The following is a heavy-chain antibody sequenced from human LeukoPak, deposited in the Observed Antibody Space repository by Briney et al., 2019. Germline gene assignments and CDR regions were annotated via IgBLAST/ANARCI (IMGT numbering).Heavy chain of an antibody. CDR3: ARYIGGSGTYYFDH. Sequence: SETLSLTCTVSGGSISSSSYYWGWIRQPPGKGLEWIGSMYYSGAAYFNPSLKSRVAISVDTSKDQFSLKLISVTAADTAVYYCARYIGGSGTYYFDHWGQGTLVTVSS. D-gene: IGHD1-26*01. CDR1: GGSISSSSYY. V-gene: IGHV4-39*01. J-gene: IGHJ4*02. CDR2: MYYSGAA.